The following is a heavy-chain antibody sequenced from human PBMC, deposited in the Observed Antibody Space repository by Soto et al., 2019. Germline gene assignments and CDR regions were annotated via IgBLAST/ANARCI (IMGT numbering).Heavy chain of an antibody. CDR3: ARENRLYYYGSGSYGMDV. CDR2: IDHSGYT. CDR1: GGAVSGYY. J-gene: IGHJ6*02. Sequence: ETLSLACYCHGGAVSGYYWNLIRQPPGNVLEWIGEIDHSGYTNYNPSLKSRVTISVDRSKNQFSLKLSSVTAADTAVYYCARENRLYYYGSGSYGMDVWGQGTTVTVSS. D-gene: IGHD3-10*01. V-gene: IGHV4-34*01.